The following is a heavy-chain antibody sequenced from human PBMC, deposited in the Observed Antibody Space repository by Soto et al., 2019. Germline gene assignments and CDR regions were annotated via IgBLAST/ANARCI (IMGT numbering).Heavy chain of an antibody. CDR1: GFTFSSYG. Sequence: GGSLRLSCAACGFTFSSYGMHGVRQAPGKGLEWVAVIWYDGSNKYYADSVKGRFTISRDNSKNTLYLQMNSLRAEDTAVYYCARDENSGWYDAFDIWGQGTMVTVSS. V-gene: IGHV3-33*01. J-gene: IGHJ3*02. CDR3: ARDENSGWYDAFDI. D-gene: IGHD6-19*01. CDR2: IWYDGSNK.